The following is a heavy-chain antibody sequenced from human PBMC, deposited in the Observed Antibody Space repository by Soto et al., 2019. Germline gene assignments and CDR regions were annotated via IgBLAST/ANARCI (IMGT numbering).Heavy chain of an antibody. V-gene: IGHV1-8*01. D-gene: IGHD4-4*01. CDR2: INPNSGNT. Sequence: ASVKVSCKASGYPFTKYDINWVRQATGQGLEWMGWINPNSGNTGYSQKFQGRVTVTRNTSISTAYMELSSLRFDDTAVYYCARSPPRVEKNNYAGGWFDPWGQGTLVTVSS. CDR3: ARSPPRVEKNNYAGGWFDP. J-gene: IGHJ5*02. CDR1: GYPFTKYD.